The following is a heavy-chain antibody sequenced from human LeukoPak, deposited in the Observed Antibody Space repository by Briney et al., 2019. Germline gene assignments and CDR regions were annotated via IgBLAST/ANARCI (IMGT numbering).Heavy chain of an antibody. CDR2: INQSGST. CDR1: GYSISNGYY. J-gene: IGHJ3*02. CDR3: ARDRSGSYYDAFDI. Sequence: KSSETLSLTCTVSGYSISNGYYWGWIRQPPGKGLEWIGSINQSGSTYYNPSLKSRVTISVDTSKNQFSLKLNSVTAADTAVYHCARDRSGSYYDAFDIWGQGTTVTVSS. D-gene: IGHD1-26*01. V-gene: IGHV4-38-2*02.